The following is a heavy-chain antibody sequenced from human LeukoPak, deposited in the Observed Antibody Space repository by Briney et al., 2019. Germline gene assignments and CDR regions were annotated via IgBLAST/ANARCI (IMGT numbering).Heavy chain of an antibody. CDR3: AKDRYSSCQNSNFDY. V-gene: IGHV3-9*03. CDR1: GFTFDDYA. CDR2: ISWNSGSI. D-gene: IGHD6-19*01. J-gene: IGHJ4*02. Sequence: GRSLRLSCAASGFTFDDYAMHWVRQAPGKGLEWVSGISWNSGSIGYADSVKGRFTISRDNAKDSLYLQMNSLRAEDMPLYYCAKDRYSSCQNSNFDYWGQGTLVTVSS.